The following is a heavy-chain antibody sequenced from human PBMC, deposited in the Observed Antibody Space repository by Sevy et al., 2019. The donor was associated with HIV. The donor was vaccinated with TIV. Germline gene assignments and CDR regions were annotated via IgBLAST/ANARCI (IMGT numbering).Heavy chain of an antibody. D-gene: IGHD6-6*01. V-gene: IGHV3-33*01. CDR1: GFTFSSYG. Sequence: GGSLRLSCAASGFTFSSYGMHWVRQAPGKGLEWVAVIWYDGSNKYYADSVKGRFTISRDNSKNTFHLQMSSLRLEDTGVYYCARGLAALPGYYYGMDVWDQGTTVTVSS. CDR2: IWYDGSNK. J-gene: IGHJ6*02. CDR3: ARGLAALPGYYYGMDV.